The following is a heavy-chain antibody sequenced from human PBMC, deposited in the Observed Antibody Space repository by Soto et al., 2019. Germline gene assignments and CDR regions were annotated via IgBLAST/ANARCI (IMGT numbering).Heavy chain of an antibody. CDR2: IYNSGST. Sequence: PGGSLRLSCAASGVIATAKYMNWVRQAPGGVLEWVAVIYNSGSTYHADSVKGRFTISRHDSKNTLYLQMDSLRPEDTAVYYCARANHLNAFDIWGQGTMVTVSS. V-gene: IGHV3-53*04. CDR3: ARANHLNAFDI. J-gene: IGHJ3*02. CDR1: GVIATAKY.